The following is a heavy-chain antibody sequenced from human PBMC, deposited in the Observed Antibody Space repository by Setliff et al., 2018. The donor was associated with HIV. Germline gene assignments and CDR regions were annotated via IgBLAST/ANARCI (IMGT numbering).Heavy chain of an antibody. CDR2: IYYSGGT. J-gene: IGHJ4*02. CDR1: GYSISSGYY. CDR3: ASLTRHSDY. V-gene: IGHV4-38-2*02. D-gene: IGHD6-6*01. Sequence: PSETLSLTCTVSGYSISSGYYWGWIRQPPGKGLEWIGSIYYSGGTSYNPSLKSRVTISVDTSKSQFSPKLSSVTAADTAVHYCASLTRHSDYWGQGTLVTVSS.